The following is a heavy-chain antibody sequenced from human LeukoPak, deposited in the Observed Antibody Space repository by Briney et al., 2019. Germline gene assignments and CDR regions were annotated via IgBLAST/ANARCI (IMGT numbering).Heavy chain of an antibody. CDR1: GGSISSYY. Sequence: SETLSLTCTVSGGSISSYYWSWIRQPPGKGPEWIGYIYYSGSTNYNPSLKSRVTISVDTSKNQFSLKLSSVTAADTAVYYCARSRCTIGVCYTNYYYGMDVWGQGTTVTVSS. CDR3: ARSRCTIGVCYTNYYYGMDV. CDR2: IYYSGST. V-gene: IGHV4-59*01. J-gene: IGHJ6*02. D-gene: IGHD2-8*01.